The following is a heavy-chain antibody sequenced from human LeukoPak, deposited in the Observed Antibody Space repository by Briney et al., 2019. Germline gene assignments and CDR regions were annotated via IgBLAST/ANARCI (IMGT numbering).Heavy chain of an antibody. V-gene: IGHV1-2*02. CDR2: INPNNGGA. CDR3: ARGPLEYCSGGSCYSGRNWFDP. CDR1: GYIFTGYY. J-gene: IGHJ5*02. D-gene: IGHD2-15*01. Sequence: ASVKVSCKASGYIFTGYYMHWVRQAPGQGLEWMGWINPNNGGADYAQKFQGRVTMTRDTSISTAYMALSRLRSDDTAVYYCARGPLEYCSGGSCYSGRNWFDPWGQGTQVTVSS.